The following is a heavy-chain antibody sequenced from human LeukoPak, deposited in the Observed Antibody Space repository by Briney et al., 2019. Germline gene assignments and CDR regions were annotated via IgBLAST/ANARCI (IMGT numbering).Heavy chain of an antibody. CDR2: ISYDGSNK. D-gene: IGHD2-2*01. Sequence: PGRSLRLSCAASGFTFSSYAMHWVRQAPGKGLEWVAVISYDGSNKYYADSVKGRFTISRDNSRNTLYLQMNSLGAEDTAVYYCARPTYCSSTSCYSPSDYWGQGTLVTVSS. CDR3: ARPTYCSSTSCYSPSDY. CDR1: GFTFSSYA. J-gene: IGHJ4*02. V-gene: IGHV3-30-3*01.